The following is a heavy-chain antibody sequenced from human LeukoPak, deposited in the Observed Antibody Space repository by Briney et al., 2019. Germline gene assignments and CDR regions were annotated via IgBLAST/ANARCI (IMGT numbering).Heavy chain of an antibody. V-gene: IGHV4-30-2*01. CDR1: GGSISSGGYY. CDR2: IYHSGST. CDR3: AREGLEYDFWSGTRIA. Sequence: PSQTLSLTCTVSGGSISSGGYYWSWIRQPPGKGLEWIGYIYHSGSTYYNPSLKSRVTISVDRPKNQFSLKLSSVTAADTAVYYCAREGLEYDFWSGTRIAWGQGTLVTVSS. J-gene: IGHJ4*02. D-gene: IGHD3-3*01.